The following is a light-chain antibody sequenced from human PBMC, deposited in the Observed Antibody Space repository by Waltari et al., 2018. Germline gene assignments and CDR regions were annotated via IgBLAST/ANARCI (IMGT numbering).Light chain of an antibody. CDR1: SSDVGRYNL. CDR2: EVS. V-gene: IGLV2-23*02. Sequence: QSALTQPASVSGSPGQSIPIPCTGTSSDVGRYNLVSWYQQHPGKAPKLMIYEVSKRPSGVSNRFSGSKSGNTASLTISGLQAEDEADYYCCSYAGSSSHVVFGGGTKLTVL. CDR3: CSYAGSSSHVV. J-gene: IGLJ2*01.